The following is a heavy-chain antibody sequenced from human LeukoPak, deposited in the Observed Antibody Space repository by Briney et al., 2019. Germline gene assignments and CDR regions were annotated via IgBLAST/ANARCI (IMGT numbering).Heavy chain of an antibody. V-gene: IGHV3-23*01. CDR2: VTGDSGTT. CDR3: AKGWSGYFRSPFDL. CDR1: GFGFSRCW. D-gene: IGHD3-3*01. Sequence: PGGSLRLSCAASGFGFSRCWMNWVRQAPGKGLEWVSVVTGDSGTTHYADSVKGRFTISRGNSKNTVYLQMNSLRAEDTAIYYCAKGWSGYFRSPFDLWGRGTMVTVSS. J-gene: IGHJ3*01.